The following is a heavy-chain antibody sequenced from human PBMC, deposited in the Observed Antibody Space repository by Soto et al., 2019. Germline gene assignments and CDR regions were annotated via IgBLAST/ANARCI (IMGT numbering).Heavy chain of an antibody. D-gene: IGHD3-22*01. J-gene: IGHJ3*02. CDR1: GYTFRSYG. V-gene: IGHV1-18*01. Sequence: ASVKVSCKASGYTFRSYGIIWVRQAPGQGPEWMGWISDYNGSTNYAQKLQGRVTMTTDTSTSTAYMELRSLRSDDTAVYYCARAGGYYASSGYYLLDAFYIWRQGTMVTVSS. CDR3: ARAGGYYASSGYYLLDAFYI. CDR2: ISDYNGST.